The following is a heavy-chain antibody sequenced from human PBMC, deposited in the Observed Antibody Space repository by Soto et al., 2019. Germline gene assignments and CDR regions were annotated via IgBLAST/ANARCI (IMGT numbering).Heavy chain of an antibody. V-gene: IGHV4-31*03. CDR1: GGSISSGGYY. J-gene: IGHJ4*02. Sequence: QVQLQESGPGLVKPSQTLSLTCTVSGGSISSGGYYWSSIRQHPGKGLEWIGYTYSRGTTYYNPSLKCRVTISVDTSKNQFSLKLSSVAAADTAVYYCAGIYSGSPGGTLRYWGQGTLVTVSS. D-gene: IGHD1-26*01. CDR3: AGIYSGSPGGTLRY. CDR2: TYSRGTT.